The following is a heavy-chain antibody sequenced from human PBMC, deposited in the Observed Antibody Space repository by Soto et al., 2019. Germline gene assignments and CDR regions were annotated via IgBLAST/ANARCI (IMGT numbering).Heavy chain of an antibody. V-gene: IGHV3-11*01. J-gene: IGHJ5*02. CDR2: ISSSGGIT. D-gene: IGHD1-20*01. CDR3: ARPAVSGTFRTEFNP. Sequence: GGFLRLSCVASGFTFSDYYMSWIRQAPGKGVEWVSYISSSGGITYHADSVQGRFTISRDNSKNSLYLQMKSLRAEDTAVYYCARPAVSGTFRTEFNPWGQGTLVTVSS. CDR1: GFTFSDYY.